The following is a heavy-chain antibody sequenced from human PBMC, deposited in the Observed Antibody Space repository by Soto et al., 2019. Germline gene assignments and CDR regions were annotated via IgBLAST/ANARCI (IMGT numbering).Heavy chain of an antibody. J-gene: IGHJ1*01. CDR1: GASVNTGDYY. V-gene: IGHV4-30-4*01. D-gene: IGHD1-1*01. CDR2: IFYSGDT. Sequence: VQLQGSGPGLVKRSQTLSLTCTVSGASVNTGDYYWSYIRQSPGKGLEWLGYIFYSGDTYYNPSLKSRATISLNTSRNQISLTLTSVTDADTAVYFCVGTGTTDDFWGQGTLVTVSS. CDR3: VGTGTTDDF.